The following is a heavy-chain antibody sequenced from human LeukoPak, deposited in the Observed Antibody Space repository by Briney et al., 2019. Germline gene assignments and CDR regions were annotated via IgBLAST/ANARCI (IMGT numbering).Heavy chain of an antibody. J-gene: IGHJ4*02. CDR3: ARGIMIVPGHVDY. V-gene: IGHV1-2*02. D-gene: IGHD3-22*01. CDR2: INPNSGGT. Sequence: ASVKVSCKASGYTFTGYYMHWVRQAPGQGLEWMGWINPNSGGTNYAQKFQGRVTMTRDMSISTAYMELSRLRSDDTAVYYCARGIMIVPGHVDYWGQGTLVTVSS. CDR1: GYTFTGYY.